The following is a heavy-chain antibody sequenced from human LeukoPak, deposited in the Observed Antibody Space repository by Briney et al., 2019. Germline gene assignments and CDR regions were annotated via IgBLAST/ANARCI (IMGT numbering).Heavy chain of an antibody. V-gene: IGHV1-18*01. Sequence: KPGASVKVSCTASGYTFTSYSISWVRQAPGQGLEWMGWISAYNGNTIYAQKVKGRVTMTTDTSTSTAYMELRSLKSDDTAVYYCARASYCSGGSCYSDYWGQGTLVTVSS. J-gene: IGHJ4*02. CDR1: GYTFTSYS. D-gene: IGHD2-15*01. CDR2: ISAYNGNT. CDR3: ARASYCSGGSCYSDY.